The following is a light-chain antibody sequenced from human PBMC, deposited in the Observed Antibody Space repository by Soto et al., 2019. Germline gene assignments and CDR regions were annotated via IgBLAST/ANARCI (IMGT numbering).Light chain of an antibody. Sequence: QSVLTQPPSVSGAPGQRVTISCTGSNSNIGAGYDVHWYQQLPGTAPKLLIYGNTNRPSGVPDRFSGSKSDTSASLAITGLQAEDEAVYYCQSYDSSLSGYVFGTGTQLTVL. CDR3: QSYDSSLSGYV. CDR2: GNT. V-gene: IGLV1-40*01. J-gene: IGLJ1*01. CDR1: NSNIGAGYD.